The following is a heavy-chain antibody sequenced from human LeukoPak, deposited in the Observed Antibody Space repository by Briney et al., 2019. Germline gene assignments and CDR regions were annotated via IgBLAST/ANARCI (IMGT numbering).Heavy chain of an antibody. J-gene: IGHJ4*02. CDR2: ISSSGST. D-gene: IGHD3-22*01. CDR1: GDSISSGDYY. V-gene: IGHV4-61*02. Sequence: SETLSLTCTVSGDSISSGDYYWSWIRQPAGKGLEWIGRISSSGSTNYNPSLKSRVTISVDRSNNQFSLKLSSVTAADTAVYYCADLVVVGKTLVDYWGQGTLVTVSS. CDR3: ADLVVVGKTLVDY.